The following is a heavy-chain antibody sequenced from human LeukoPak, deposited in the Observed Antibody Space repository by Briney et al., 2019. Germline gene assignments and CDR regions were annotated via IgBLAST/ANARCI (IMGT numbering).Heavy chain of an antibody. D-gene: IGHD1-1*01. CDR3: ARDLGTQEYFDY. J-gene: IGHJ4*02. V-gene: IGHV3-11*01. Sequence: GGSLRLSCAASGFTFNDYYMSWIRQAPGKGLEWISYISASGRTTYYADSVKGRFTISRDNAKNSLYLVMDSLRAEDTAVYFCARDLGTQEYFDYWGQGSRVSVSS. CDR2: ISASGRTT. CDR1: GFTFNDYY.